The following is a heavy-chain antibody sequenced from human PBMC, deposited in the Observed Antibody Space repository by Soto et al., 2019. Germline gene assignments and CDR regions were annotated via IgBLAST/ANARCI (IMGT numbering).Heavy chain of an antibody. J-gene: IGHJ4*02. CDR2: ISYDGSNK. CDR1: GFTFSSYG. Sequence: PGGSLRLSCAASGFTFSSYGMHWVRQAPGKGLEWVAVISYDGSNKYYADSVKGRFTISRDNSKNTLYLQMNSLRAEDTAVYYCAKVFKEYSYGYAFDYWGQGT. V-gene: IGHV3-30*18. CDR3: AKVFKEYSYGYAFDY. D-gene: IGHD5-18*01.